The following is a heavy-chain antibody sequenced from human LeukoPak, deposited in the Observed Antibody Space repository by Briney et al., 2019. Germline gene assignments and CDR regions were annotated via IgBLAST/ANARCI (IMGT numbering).Heavy chain of an antibody. V-gene: IGHV4-61*02. D-gene: IGHD2-15*01. CDR3: ARDFRGRYCSGGRCYSEADY. J-gene: IGHJ4*02. Sequence: PSQTLSLTCTVSGGSISSGVNYWSWIRQPAGKGLEWIGRISTSGSTNYNPSLKSRVSISVDTSKNQFSLKLSSVTAADTAVYYCARDFRGRYCSGGRCYSEADYWGQGTLVTVSS. CDR2: ISTSGST. CDR1: GGSISSGVNY.